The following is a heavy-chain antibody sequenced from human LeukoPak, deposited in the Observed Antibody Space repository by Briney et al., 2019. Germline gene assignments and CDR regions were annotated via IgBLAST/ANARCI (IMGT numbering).Heavy chain of an antibody. Sequence: SGTLSLTCAVSAASFSSSEWWTWVRQPPGKGLEWIGEIRHSGNTNYNPSLRSRVTISVDTSKNLFSLKLPSVTAADTAVYYCARGWHGSGSPLDYWGRGTLVTVSS. CDR3: ARGWHGSGSPLDY. J-gene: IGHJ4*02. D-gene: IGHD3-10*01. CDR2: IRHSGNT. V-gene: IGHV4-4*02. CDR1: AASFSSSEW.